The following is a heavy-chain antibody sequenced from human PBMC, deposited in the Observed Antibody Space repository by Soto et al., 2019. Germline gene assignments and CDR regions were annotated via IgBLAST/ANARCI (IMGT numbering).Heavy chain of an antibody. J-gene: IGHJ4*02. CDR3: ARGYYYGSGSYYRTYYFDY. V-gene: IGHV4-34*01. D-gene: IGHD3-10*01. CDR2: INHSGST. Sequence: SETLSLTCAVYGGSFSGYYWSWIRQPPGKGLEWIGEINHSGSTNYNPSLKSRVTISVDTSKNQFSLKLSSVTAADTAVYYCARGYYYGSGSYYRTYYFDYWGQGTLVTVS. CDR1: GGSFSGYY.